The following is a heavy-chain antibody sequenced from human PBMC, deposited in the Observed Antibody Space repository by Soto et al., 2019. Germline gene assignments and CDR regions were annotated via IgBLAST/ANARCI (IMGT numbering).Heavy chain of an antibody. CDR2: IYYSGST. D-gene: IGHD6-13*01. V-gene: IGHV4-39*01. CDR1: GGSISSSSYY. J-gene: IGHJ4*02. Sequence: PSETLSLTCTVSGGSISSSSYYWGWIRQPPGKGLEWIGSIYYSGSTYYNPSLKSRVTISVDTSKNQFSLKLSSVIAADTAVYYCASSSGYSEFDYWGRGTLVTVSS. CDR3: ASSSGYSEFDY.